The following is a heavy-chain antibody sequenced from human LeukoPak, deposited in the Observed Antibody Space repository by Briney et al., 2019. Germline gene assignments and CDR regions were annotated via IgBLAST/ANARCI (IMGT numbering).Heavy chain of an antibody. CDR2: IYYSGST. CDR3: ARGGHYYGSGSYYNGSGWFDP. D-gene: IGHD3-10*01. V-gene: IGHV4-30-4*01. Sequence: VHTSETLSLTCAVYGGSFSGYYWSWIRQPPGKGLEWIGYIYYSGSTYYNPSLKSRVTISVDTSKNQFSLKLSSVTAADTAVYYCARGGHYYGSGSYYNGSGWFDPWGQGTLVTVSS. J-gene: IGHJ5*02. CDR1: GGSFSGYY.